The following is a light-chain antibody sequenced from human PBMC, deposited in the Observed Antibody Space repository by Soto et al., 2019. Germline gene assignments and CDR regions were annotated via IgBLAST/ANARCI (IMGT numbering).Light chain of an antibody. V-gene: IGLV2-11*01. CDR3: CSYAGSYTVGV. J-gene: IGLJ3*02. Sequence: QSALTQPRSVSGSPGQSVTISCTGTSSDVGGYDFVSWYQQHPGKAPKVMIYDVTKRPSGVPDRFSGSKSGNSASLTISGLQAEDEADYYCCSYAGSYTVGVFGGGTKLTVL. CDR1: SSDVGGYDF. CDR2: DVT.